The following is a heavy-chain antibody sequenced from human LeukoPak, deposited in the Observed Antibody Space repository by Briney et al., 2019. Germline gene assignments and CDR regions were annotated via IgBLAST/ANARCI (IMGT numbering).Heavy chain of an antibody. V-gene: IGHV3-23*01. CDR2: ISANAVST. CDR3: ASMPSTEIYYFYYMDV. J-gene: IGHJ6*03. CDR1: RFTFSSYT. D-gene: IGHD2-2*01. Sequence: PGGSLRLSCAESRFTFSSYTMNSVRQAPGKGLEWVSGISANAVSTYYADSVKGRFTISRDNSKNTLYLHMDRLGTEDTAVYYCASMPSTEIYYFYYMDVWGKGTTVTVSS.